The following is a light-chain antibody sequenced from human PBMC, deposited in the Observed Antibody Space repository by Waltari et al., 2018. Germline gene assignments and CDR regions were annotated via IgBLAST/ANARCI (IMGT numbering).Light chain of an antibody. Sequence: QSALTQPASVSGSPGQSITISCTGTSSDIGDYDYVSWYQQHPGKAPKLMIYDVNKRPSGVPNRCSGSNSGNTASLTISGLQAEDEADYYCCSYATIVFGSGTKLIVL. CDR3: CSYATIV. CDR1: SSDIGDYDY. CDR2: DVN. V-gene: IGLV2-14*03. J-gene: IGLJ2*01.